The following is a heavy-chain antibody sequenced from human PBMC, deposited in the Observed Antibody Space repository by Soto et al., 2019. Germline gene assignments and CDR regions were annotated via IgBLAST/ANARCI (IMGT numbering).Heavy chain of an antibody. CDR2: IIPIFGTT. CDR3: GRVYTAPSFHYQYYAMEV. CDR1: GGTFSTYT. Sequence: QFQLVLSGAEVKKPGSSVKVSCKASGGTFSTYTISWVLQAPGQGLEWMGGIIPIFGTTTYEQKFQGRLTIIADESTSTAYMELISLRSADTAVYYCGRVYTAPSFHYQYYAMEVWGQGTTVTVSS. J-gene: IGHJ6*02. V-gene: IGHV1-69*12. D-gene: IGHD2-2*02.